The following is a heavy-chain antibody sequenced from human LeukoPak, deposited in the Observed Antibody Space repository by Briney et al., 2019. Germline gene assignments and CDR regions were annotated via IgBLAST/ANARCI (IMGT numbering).Heavy chain of an antibody. CDR1: GFTFSSYS. CDR3: VYYYGSGSSPPNWYFDL. V-gene: IGHV3-21*01. Sequence: NPGGSLRLSCAASGFTFSSYSMNWVRQAPGKGLEWVSSISSSSSYIYYADSVKGRFTISRDNAKNSLYLQMNSLRAEDTAVYYCVYYYGSGSSPPNWYFDLWGRGTLVTVSS. D-gene: IGHD3-10*01. CDR2: ISSSSSYI. J-gene: IGHJ2*01.